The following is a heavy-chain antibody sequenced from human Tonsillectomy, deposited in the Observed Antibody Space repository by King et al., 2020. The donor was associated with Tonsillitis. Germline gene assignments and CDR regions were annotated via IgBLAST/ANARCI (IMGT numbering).Heavy chain of an antibody. J-gene: IGHJ3*02. CDR1: EFTFSIYA. V-gene: IGHV3-23*04. CDR2: ISGRGGST. CDR3: SSIAVAGTSIYAFDI. D-gene: IGHD6-19*01. Sequence: QLVESGGGLVQPGGSLRLSCAASEFTFSIYAMSWVRQAPGKGLEWVSVISGRGGSTYYADSVKGRFTISRDNSKNTLALQMNSLRAENTAVYYCSSIAVAGTSIYAFDIWGQGTMVTVSS.